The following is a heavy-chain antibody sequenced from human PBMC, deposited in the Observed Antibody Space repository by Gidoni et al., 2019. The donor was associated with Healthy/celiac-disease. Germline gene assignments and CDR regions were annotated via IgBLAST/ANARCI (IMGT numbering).Heavy chain of an antibody. CDR3: ASDTAMVTLGPFDY. CDR2: IYYSEST. V-gene: IGHV4-39*01. Sequence: QLQLQESRPGLVKPPETLSHTRTVSVGSISSSSYYWGWIRQPPGKGLEWIGSIYYSESTYYNPSLKSRVTISVDTSKNQFSLKLSSVTAADTAVYYCASDTAMVTLGPFDYWSQGTLVTVSS. D-gene: IGHD5-18*01. J-gene: IGHJ4*02. CDR1: VGSISSSSYY.